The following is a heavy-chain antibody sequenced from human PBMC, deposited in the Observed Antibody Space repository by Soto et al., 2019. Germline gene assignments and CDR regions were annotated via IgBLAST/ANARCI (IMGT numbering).Heavy chain of an antibody. CDR3: AAGGVAIFGVAYAFDI. Sequence: SVKVSCKASGFTFTSSAMQWVRQARGQRLEWIGWIVVGSGNTNYAQKFQERVTITRDMSTSTAYMELSSLRSEDTALFYCAAGGVAIFGVAYAFDIWGQGKMVTVS. J-gene: IGHJ3*02. CDR1: GFTFTSSA. D-gene: IGHD3-3*01. V-gene: IGHV1-58*02. CDR2: IVVGSGNT.